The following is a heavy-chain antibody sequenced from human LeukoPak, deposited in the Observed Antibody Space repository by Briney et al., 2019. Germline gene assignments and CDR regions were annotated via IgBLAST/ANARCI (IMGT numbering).Heavy chain of an antibody. D-gene: IGHD3-16*01. V-gene: IGHV1-2*02. CDR3: AKDRGPQWWGSFDY. CDR1: GYTFTAYY. CDR2: INPNRGGT. J-gene: IGHJ4*02. Sequence: ASVKVSCKASGYTFTAYYIHWVRQAPGQGLEWMGWINPNRGGTNYAQKFQGRVSMTRDTSISTVYMDLSRLRSDDTAVYYCAKDRGPQWWGSFDYWGQGTLVTVSS.